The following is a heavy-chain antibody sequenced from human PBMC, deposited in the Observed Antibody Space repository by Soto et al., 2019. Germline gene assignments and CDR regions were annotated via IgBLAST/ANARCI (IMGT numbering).Heavy chain of an antibody. J-gene: IGHJ6*02. V-gene: IGHV4-34*01. D-gene: IGHD2-2*01. CDR1: GGSFSGYY. CDR3: ARALPVSRYCISIDCPRSGMDV. CDR2: ISHSGST. Sequence: SETLSLTCAVYGGSFSGYYWSWVRQPPGKGLGWIAEISHSGSTNYNPSLKSRVTISVDTSKNYFSLKLSFVTAADTAVYYCARALPVSRYCISIDCPRSGMDVWGQGTTVTVYS.